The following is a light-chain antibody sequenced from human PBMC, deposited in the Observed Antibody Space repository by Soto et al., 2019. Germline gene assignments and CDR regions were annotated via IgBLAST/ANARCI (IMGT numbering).Light chain of an antibody. CDR1: QSLLRSDGKTF. J-gene: IGKJ5*01. Sequence: DIVMTQTPLSLSVAPGQPASISCRSSQSLLRSDGKTFLYWYVQKSGQPPHLLIYEVSNRFSGVPDRVSGSGSGTDFTLKISRVAAEDVGVYYCMQSMHLPITFGQGTRLEMK. V-gene: IGKV2D-29*01. CDR3: MQSMHLPIT. CDR2: EVS.